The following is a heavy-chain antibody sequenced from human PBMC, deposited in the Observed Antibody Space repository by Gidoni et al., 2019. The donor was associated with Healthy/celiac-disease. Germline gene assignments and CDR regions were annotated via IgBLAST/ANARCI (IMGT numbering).Heavy chain of an antibody. D-gene: IGHD6-6*01. Sequence: QAQLQQSGPGLVKPSQTLSLTCTISGDRVSSHSAAWNWLRQSPSRALECLGRTYYRSKWYNDYAVSVKSRITINPDTSKNQFSLQLNSVTPEDTAVYYCARDLSSSSAVYYYYGMDVWGQGTTVTVSS. CDR3: ARDLSSSSAVYYYYGMDV. CDR1: GDRVSSHSAA. V-gene: IGHV6-1*01. J-gene: IGHJ6*02. CDR2: TYYRSKWYN.